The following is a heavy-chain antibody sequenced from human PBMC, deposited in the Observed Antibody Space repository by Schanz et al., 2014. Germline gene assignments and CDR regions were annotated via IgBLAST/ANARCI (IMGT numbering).Heavy chain of an antibody. CDR3: ARDGVAATTDFDY. D-gene: IGHD1-1*01. V-gene: IGHV3-21*06. Sequence: VQLVESGGGVVQPGRSLRLSCAASGFTFSKYGMHWVRQSPGKGLEWVAFLSFDSRHIYYADSVKGRFTISRDNAKSSLHPQRNSLRADDTAVYYCARDGVAATTDFDYWGQGALVTVSS. CDR1: GFTFSKYG. J-gene: IGHJ4*02. CDR2: LSFDSRHI.